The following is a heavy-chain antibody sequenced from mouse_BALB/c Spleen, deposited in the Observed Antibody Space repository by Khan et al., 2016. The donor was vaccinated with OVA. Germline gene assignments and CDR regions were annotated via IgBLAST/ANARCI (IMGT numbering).Heavy chain of an antibody. CDR3: AKLYAMDY. J-gene: IGHJ4*01. V-gene: IGHV5-6-5*01. CDR2: ISSGGST. CDR1: GFTFSSYA. Sequence: EVQLVESGGGLVKPGGSLKLSCAASGFTFSSYAMSWVRQTPEKRLEWVASISSGGSTYYPDSVKGRFTIFSDNARNILYLQMSSRRSEDTARYYFAKLYAMDYGGEGTSVTVSS.